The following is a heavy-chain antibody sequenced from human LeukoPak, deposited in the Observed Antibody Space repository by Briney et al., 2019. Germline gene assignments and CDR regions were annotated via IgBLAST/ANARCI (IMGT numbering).Heavy chain of an antibody. D-gene: IGHD6-13*01. CDR3: ARGLAAAAALSY. CDR2: ISSSGSTI. J-gene: IGHJ4*02. V-gene: IGHV3-48*03. Sequence: GGSLRLSCAASGFTFSSYEMNWVRQAPGKGLEWVSYISSSGSTIYYADSVKGRFTISRDNAKNSLYLQMNSLRAEDTAVYYCARGLAAAAALSYWGQGTLVTVSS. CDR1: GFTFSSYE.